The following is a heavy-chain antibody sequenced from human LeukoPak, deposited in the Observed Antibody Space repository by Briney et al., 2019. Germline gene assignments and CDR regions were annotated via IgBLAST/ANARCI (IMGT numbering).Heavy chain of an antibody. CDR2: ISYSGST. CDR1: GGSISSYY. CDR3: ARDPLDGMDV. J-gene: IGHJ6*02. Sequence: SETLSLTCTVSGGSISSYYWSWIRQPPGKGLEWIGYISYSGSTNYNPSLKSRVTISVDTSKNQFSLKLSSVTAADTAVYYCARDPLDGMDVWGQGTTVTVSS. V-gene: IGHV4-59*01.